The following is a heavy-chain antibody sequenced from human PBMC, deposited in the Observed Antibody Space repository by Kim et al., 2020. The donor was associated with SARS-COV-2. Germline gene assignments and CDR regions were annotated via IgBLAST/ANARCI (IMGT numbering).Heavy chain of an antibody. D-gene: IGHD3-16*01. J-gene: IGHJ5*02. CDR2: ISSSSSYI. CDR3: ASDEGDGFDP. V-gene: IGHV3-21*01. Sequence: GGSLRLSCAASGFTFSSYSMNWVRQAPGKGLELVSSISSSSSYIYYADSVKGRFTISRDNAKYSLYLQMNILRAEDTAVYYCASDEGDGFDPWGQGTLVT. CDR1: GFTFSSYS.